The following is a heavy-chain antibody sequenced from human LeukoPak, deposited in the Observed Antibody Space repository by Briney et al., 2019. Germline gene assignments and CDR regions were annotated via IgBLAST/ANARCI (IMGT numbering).Heavy chain of an antibody. CDR3: ARGGGGSGSYSDY. J-gene: IGHJ4*02. V-gene: IGHV3-33*01. CDR2: IWYDGSNK. CDR1: GFTFSSYG. D-gene: IGHD3-10*01. Sequence: PGGSLRLSCAASGFTFSSYGMHWVRQAPGKGLEWVAVIWYDGSNKYYADSVKGRFTISRDNSKNTLYLQMNSLRAEDTAVYYCARGGGGSGSYSDYWGQGTLVTVSS.